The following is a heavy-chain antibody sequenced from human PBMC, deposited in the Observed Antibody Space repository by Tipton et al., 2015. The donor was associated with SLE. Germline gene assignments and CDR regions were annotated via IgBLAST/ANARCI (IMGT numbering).Heavy chain of an antibody. J-gene: IGHJ2*01. CDR2: VSSDGSSA. V-gene: IGHV3-74*01. Sequence: GSLRLSCAASGFTFSSYWMHWVRQAPGKGPVWVSRVSSDGSSANYADSVQGRFTISRDNAKNTVYLQMNSLRAEDTAVYYCARRRGGYAGFDLWGRGTLVTVSS. CDR3: ARRRGGYAGFDL. D-gene: IGHD5-12*01. CDR1: GFTFSSYW.